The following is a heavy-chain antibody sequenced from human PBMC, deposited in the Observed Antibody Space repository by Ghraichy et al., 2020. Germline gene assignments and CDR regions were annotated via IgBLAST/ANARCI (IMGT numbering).Heavy chain of an antibody. J-gene: IGHJ4*02. CDR2: IYSGGST. Sequence: GESLNISCAASGFTVSSNYMSWVRQAPGKGLEWVSVIYSGGSTYYADSVKGRFTISRHNSKNTLYLQMNSLRAEDTAVYYCASYGDYRDYFDYWGQGTLVTVSS. CDR3: ASYGDYRDYFDY. D-gene: IGHD4-17*01. CDR1: GFTVSSNY. V-gene: IGHV3-53*04.